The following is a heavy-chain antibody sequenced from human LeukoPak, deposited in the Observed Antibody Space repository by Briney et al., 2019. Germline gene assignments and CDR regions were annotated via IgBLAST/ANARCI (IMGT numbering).Heavy chain of an antibody. CDR3: AKSLSSRGLIIPKTSRYFDY. V-gene: IGHV3-30*02. CDR2: IPSDGSNK. D-gene: IGHD3-10*01. CDR1: GFIFSNYD. J-gene: IGHJ4*02. Sequence: GGSLRLSCAASGFIFSNYDMHWVRQAPGKGLEWVASIPSDGSNKHYADSVTGRFTISRDNSKNTLYLQINSLRAEDTAVYYCAKSLSSRGLIIPKTSRYFDYWGQGTLVTVSS.